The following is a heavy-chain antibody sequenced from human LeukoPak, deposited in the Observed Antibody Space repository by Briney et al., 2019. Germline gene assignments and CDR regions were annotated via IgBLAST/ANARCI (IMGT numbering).Heavy chain of an antibody. D-gene: IGHD3-10*01. Sequence: ASVKVSCTASGYTFTSYGISWVRQAPGQGLEWMGWISAYNGNTNYAQKLQGRVTMTTDTSTSTAYMELRSLRSDDTGVYYCARGQEVRGVIYYYYMDVWGKGTTVTVSS. J-gene: IGHJ6*03. V-gene: IGHV1-18*01. CDR1: GYTFTSYG. CDR2: ISAYNGNT. CDR3: ARGQEVRGVIYYYYMDV.